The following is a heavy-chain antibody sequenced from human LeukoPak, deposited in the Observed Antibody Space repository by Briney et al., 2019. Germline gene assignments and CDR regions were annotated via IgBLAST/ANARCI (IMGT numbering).Heavy chain of an antibody. D-gene: IGHD6-13*01. CDR3: ARASHPQRRAAAGTRNAFDI. CDR2: INHSGST. CDR1: SGSFSGYY. V-gene: IGHV4-34*01. Sequence: SETLSLTCAVYSGSFSGYYWSWIRQPPGKGLAWIGEINHSGSTTYNPSLKSRVTISLDPSKNQFFLRLSSVTAADTAVFYCARASHPQRRAAAGTRNAFDIWGQGTLVTVSS. J-gene: IGHJ3*02.